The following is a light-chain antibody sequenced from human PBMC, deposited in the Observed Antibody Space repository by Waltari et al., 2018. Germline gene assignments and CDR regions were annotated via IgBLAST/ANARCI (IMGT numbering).Light chain of an antibody. V-gene: IGKV3-11*01. J-gene: IGKJ1*01. CDR2: DAS. CDR3: QQRDGT. CDR1: QSVSSY. Sequence: EIVLTQSPATLSLSPGERATLSCRASQSVSSYLAWYQQKPGQAPRLLISDASNRATGIPARFSGSGSGTDCTLTISSLEPEDFAVYYCQQRDGTFGQGTKVEIK.